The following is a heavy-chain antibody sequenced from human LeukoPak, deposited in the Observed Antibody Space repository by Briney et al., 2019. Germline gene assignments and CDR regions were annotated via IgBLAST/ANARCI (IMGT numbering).Heavy chain of an antibody. CDR1: GFTFHSYA. CDR2: ITGSGHRI. J-gene: IGHJ6*03. CDR3: AKDRVLDYYYYMDV. V-gene: IGHV3-23*01. D-gene: IGHD3-10*01. Sequence: GGSLRLSCAASGFTFHSYAMTWVRQAPGKGLEWVSAITGSGHRIYYADSVRGRFTISRDNSKNTLFLQMHGLRAEDTAMYYCAKDRVLDYYYYMDVWGNGTTVTVSS.